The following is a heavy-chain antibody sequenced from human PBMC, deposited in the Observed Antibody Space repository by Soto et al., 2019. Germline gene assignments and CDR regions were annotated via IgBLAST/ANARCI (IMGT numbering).Heavy chain of an antibody. Sequence: SETLSLTCAVYGGSFSGYYWSWIRQPPGKGLEWIGEINHSGSTNYNPSLKSRVTISVDTSKNQFSLKLSSVTAADTAVYYCARVGSGYDILTGYLYWGQGTLVTVSS. V-gene: IGHV4-34*01. CDR1: GGSFSGYY. J-gene: IGHJ4*02. CDR2: INHSGST. D-gene: IGHD3-9*01. CDR3: ARVGSGYDILTGYLY.